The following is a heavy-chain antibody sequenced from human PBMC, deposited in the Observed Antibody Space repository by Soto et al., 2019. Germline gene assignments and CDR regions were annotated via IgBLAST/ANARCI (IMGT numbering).Heavy chain of an antibody. V-gene: IGHV1-18*01. J-gene: IGHJ4*02. D-gene: IGHD6-13*01. CDR1: GYTFTSYG. CDR2: ISAYNGNT. CDR3: ARTVEGIAAAGSDY. Sequence: ASVKVSCKASGYTFTSYGISWVRQAPGQGLEWMGWISAYNGNTNYAQKLQGRVTMTTDTSTSTAYMELRSLRSDDTAVYYCARTVEGIAAAGSDYWGQGTLVTVSS.